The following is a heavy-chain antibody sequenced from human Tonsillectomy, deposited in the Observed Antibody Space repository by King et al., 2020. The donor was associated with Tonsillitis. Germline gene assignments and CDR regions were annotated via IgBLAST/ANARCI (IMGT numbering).Heavy chain of an antibody. CDR3: ARVRNNWFDP. V-gene: IGHV3-11*01. CDR2: ISTSGGTI. J-gene: IGHJ5*02. Sequence: VQLVESGGGLVKPGGSLRLSCAASGFTFTNYYMTWIRQAPGKGLEWVSYISTSGGTIYYADSVKGRFTISMDNAKNSLYLQMNSLRAEDTAVYYCARVRNNWFDPWGQGTLVTVSS. CDR1: GFTFTNYY.